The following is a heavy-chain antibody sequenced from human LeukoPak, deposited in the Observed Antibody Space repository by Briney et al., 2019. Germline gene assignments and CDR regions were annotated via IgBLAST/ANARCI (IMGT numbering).Heavy chain of an antibody. CDR2: INPNSGAT. J-gene: IGHJ4*02. CDR3: VRDLMTTQTWDFDY. V-gene: IGHV1-2*02. CDR1: GYTFTGYY. D-gene: IGHD3-16*01. Sequence: ASVKVSCKGSGYTFTGYYMHWGGQAPGQGLEGMAWINPNSGATNYAQRFQGRVTVTRDTSISTAYMELSSLESDDTAMYYCVRDLMTTQTWDFDYWGQGTLVSVSS.